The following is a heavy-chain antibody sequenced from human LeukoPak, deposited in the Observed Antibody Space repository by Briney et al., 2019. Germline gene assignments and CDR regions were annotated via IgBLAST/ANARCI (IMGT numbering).Heavy chain of an antibody. V-gene: IGHV4-59*01. CDR3: ARVLDSSSADESPPGYYYYGMDV. Sequence: SETLSLTCTVSGGSISSYYWSWIRQPPGKGLEWIGYIYYSGSTNYNPSLKSRVTISVDTSKNQFSLKLSSVTAADTAVYYCARVLDSSSADESPPGYYYYGMDVWGQGTTVTVSS. D-gene: IGHD6-6*01. CDR1: GGSISSYY. CDR2: IYYSGST. J-gene: IGHJ6*02.